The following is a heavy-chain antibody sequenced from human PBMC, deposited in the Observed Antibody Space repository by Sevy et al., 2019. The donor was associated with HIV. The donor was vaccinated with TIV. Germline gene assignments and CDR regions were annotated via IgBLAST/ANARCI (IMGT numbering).Heavy chain of an antibody. D-gene: IGHD3-9*01. V-gene: IGHV3-15*01. Sequence: GGSLRLSCAASGFTFSNAWMSWVRQAPGKGLEWVGRIKSKTDGGTTDYAAPVKGRFTISRDDSKNTLYLQMNSLKTEDTAVYYCITDFSSAEAYDILTGYYKGLFDYWGQGTLVTVSS. J-gene: IGHJ4*02. CDR2: IKSKTDGGTT. CDR1: GFTFSNAW. CDR3: ITDFSSAEAYDILTGYYKGLFDY.